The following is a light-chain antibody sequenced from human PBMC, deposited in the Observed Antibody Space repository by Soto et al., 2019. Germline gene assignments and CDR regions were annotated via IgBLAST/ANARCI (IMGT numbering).Light chain of an antibody. J-gene: IGKJ2*01. CDR2: AAS. CDR3: PQAHSFPHT. CDR1: QDISTW. Sequence: DLPMTQSPSSVSASVGDRVTITCRASQDISTWIAGYQQKTRKAPKLLIFAASTLQSGVPTRFSGSRSGRDFTLTISSLQPEDVATYYCPQAHSFPHTFGQGTKLEIK. V-gene: IGKV1-12*01.